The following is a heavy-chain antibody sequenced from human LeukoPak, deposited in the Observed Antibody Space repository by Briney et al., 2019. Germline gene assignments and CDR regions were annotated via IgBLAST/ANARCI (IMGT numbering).Heavy chain of an antibody. CDR2: IYYSGSA. CDR3: ARDLDCSSTSCPPDY. Sequence: SETLSLTCTVSGGSISSSSYYWGWIRQPPGKGLEWIGSIYYSGSACYNPSLKSRVTISVDTFKNQFSLKLSSVTAADTAVYYCARDLDCSSTSCPPDYWGQGTLVTVSS. V-gene: IGHV4-39*07. J-gene: IGHJ4*02. CDR1: GGSISSSSYY. D-gene: IGHD2-2*01.